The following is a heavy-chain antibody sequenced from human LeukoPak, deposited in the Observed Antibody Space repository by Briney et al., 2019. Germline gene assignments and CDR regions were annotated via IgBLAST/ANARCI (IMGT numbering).Heavy chain of an antibody. CDR2: IYYSGST. V-gene: IGHV4-31*03. CDR1: GGSISSGGYY. D-gene: IGHD3-10*01. CDR3: ARYFFGELPSRFDP. J-gene: IGHJ5*02. Sequence: SQTLSLTCTVSGGSISSGGYYWSWIRQHPGKGLEWIGYIYYSGSTYYNPSLKSRVTISVDTSKNQFSLKLSSVTAADTAVYYCARYFFGELPSRFDPWGQGTLVTVSS.